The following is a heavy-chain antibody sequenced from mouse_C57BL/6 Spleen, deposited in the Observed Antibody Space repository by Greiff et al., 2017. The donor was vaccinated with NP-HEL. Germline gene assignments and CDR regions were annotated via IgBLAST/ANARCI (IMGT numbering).Heavy chain of an antibody. V-gene: IGHV3-6*01. Sequence: EVQLVESGPGLVKPSHSLSLTCSVTGYSITSGYYWNWIRQFPGNKLEWMGYISYDGSNNYNPSLKNRISITRDTSKNQFFLKLNSVTTEDTATYYCARGGYYGSSYAMDYWGQGTSVTVSS. J-gene: IGHJ4*01. CDR1: GYSITSGYY. CDR3: ARGGYYGSSYAMDY. D-gene: IGHD1-1*01. CDR2: ISYDGSN.